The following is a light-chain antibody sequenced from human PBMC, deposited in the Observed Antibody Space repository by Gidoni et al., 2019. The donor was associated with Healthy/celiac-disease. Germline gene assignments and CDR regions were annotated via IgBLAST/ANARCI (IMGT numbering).Light chain of an antibody. CDR2: DVS. J-gene: IGLJ2*01. CDR3: CSYAGSLLEEV. Sequence: QSALTQPRSVSGSPGQSVTISCTGTSSDVGGYNYVSWYQQHPGKAPKLMIYDVSKRPSGVPDRFSGSKSGNTASLTISGLQAEDEADYYCCSYAGSLLEEVFGGGTKLTVL. CDR1: SSDVGGYNY. V-gene: IGLV2-11*01.